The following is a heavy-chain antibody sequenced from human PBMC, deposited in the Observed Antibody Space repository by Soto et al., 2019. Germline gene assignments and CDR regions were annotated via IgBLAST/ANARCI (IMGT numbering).Heavy chain of an antibody. J-gene: IGHJ4*02. CDR3: ARDVNYRPAY. V-gene: IGHV3-33*01. CDR1: GFTFGVYC. CDR2: IWYDGSNK. D-gene: IGHD1-7*01. Sequence: GGLMRHSWSAAGFTFGVYCMRWVRQTPGKGLEWVAVIWYDGSNKYYADSVKGRFTISRDNSKNTLYLQMNSLRVEDTAVYYCARDVNYRPAYWVQGTPVTVSS.